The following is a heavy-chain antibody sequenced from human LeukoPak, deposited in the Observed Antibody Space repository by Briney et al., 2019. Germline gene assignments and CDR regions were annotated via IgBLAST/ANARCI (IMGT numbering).Heavy chain of an antibody. CDR3: VKGPRSYCSGGSCYED. J-gene: IGHJ4*02. CDR2: IYRDGNT. V-gene: IGHV3-53*01. CDR1: EFTVSTNY. D-gene: IGHD2-15*01. Sequence: GGSLRLSCAASEFTVSTNYMTWVRQAPGKGLEWVSVIYRDGNTYYADTVEGRFTISRDNSKNTLYLQMDSLRAEDTAVYYCVKGPRSYCSGGSCYEDWGQGTLVTVSS.